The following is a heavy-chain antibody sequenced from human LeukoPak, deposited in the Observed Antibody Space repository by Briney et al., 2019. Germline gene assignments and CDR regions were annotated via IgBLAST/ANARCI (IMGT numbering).Heavy chain of an antibody. CDR1: GFTFSSYS. CDR2: ISSSSSTI. Sequence: PGGSPRLSCAASGFTFSSYSMNWVRQAPGKGLEWVSYISSSSSTIYYADSVKGRFTISRDNAKNSLYLQMNSLRAEDTAVYYCARENFPAYFDYWGQGTLVTVSS. V-gene: IGHV3-48*01. CDR3: ARENFPAYFDY. J-gene: IGHJ4*02.